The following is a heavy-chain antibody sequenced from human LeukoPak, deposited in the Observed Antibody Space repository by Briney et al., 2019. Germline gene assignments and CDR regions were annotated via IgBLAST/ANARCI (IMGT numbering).Heavy chain of an antibody. CDR2: ISFNGNSQ. J-gene: IGHJ6*03. Sequence: PGGSLRLSCEASGFTFSGYAMHWVRQAPGKGLEWVALISFNGNSQYYADSVKGRFTISRDNAKNSLYLQMNSLRAEDTAVYYCARDGIVVVPAASVVYYYYYMDVWGKGTTVTVSS. V-gene: IGHV3-30-3*01. D-gene: IGHD2-2*01. CDR3: ARDGIVVVPAASVVYYYYYMDV. CDR1: GFTFSGYA.